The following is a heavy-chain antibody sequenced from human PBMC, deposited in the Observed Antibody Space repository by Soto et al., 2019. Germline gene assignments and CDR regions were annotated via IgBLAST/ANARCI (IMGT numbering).Heavy chain of an antibody. Sequence: SETLSLTCSVSGASIAGGSYYWSWVRQPPGKGLEWIGYIPSRGRPFYNPSLTSRGTISADSSKNQLALQLTSVTAADTAVYYCVRDQYSGYDFALWGQGNLVT. CDR3: VRDQYSGYDFAL. D-gene: IGHD5-12*01. J-gene: IGHJ5*02. V-gene: IGHV4-30-4*01. CDR1: GASIAGGSYY. CDR2: IPSRGRP.